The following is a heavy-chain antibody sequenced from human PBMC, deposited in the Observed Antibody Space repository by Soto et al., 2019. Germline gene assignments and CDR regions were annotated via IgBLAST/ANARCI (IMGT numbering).Heavy chain of an antibody. V-gene: IGHV3-21*02. CDR1: GFTFSRYS. CDR2: SSSTSNYI. J-gene: IGHJ4*02. D-gene: IGHD4-17*01. CDR3: ERYDYGDLYYFDY. Sequence: EVQLVESGGGLVKPGGALRLSCAASGFTFSRYSMNWVRQAPGKGLEWVSSSSSTSNYIYYPDSVKGRFTISRDNAKNSLYLQMIRLRAEDMVVYYCERYDYGDLYYFDYWCQGPLVAVSS.